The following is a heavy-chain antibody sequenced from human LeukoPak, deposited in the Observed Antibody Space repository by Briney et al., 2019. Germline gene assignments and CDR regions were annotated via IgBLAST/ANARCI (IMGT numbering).Heavy chain of an antibody. Sequence: PSETLSLTCTVSGGSISSSSYYWGWIRQPPGKGLEWIGSIYYSGSTYYNPSLKSRVTISVDTSKNQFSLKLSSVTAADTAVYYCATLTTVITPSFFDYWGQGTLVTVSS. CDR3: ATLTTVITPSFFDY. CDR1: GGSISSSSYY. J-gene: IGHJ4*02. V-gene: IGHV4-39*07. D-gene: IGHD4-23*01. CDR2: IYYSGST.